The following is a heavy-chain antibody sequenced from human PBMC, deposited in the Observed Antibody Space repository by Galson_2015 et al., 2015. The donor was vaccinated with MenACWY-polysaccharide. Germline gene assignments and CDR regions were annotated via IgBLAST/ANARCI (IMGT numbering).Heavy chain of an antibody. V-gene: IGHV3-48*03. CDR1: GFTFDSYD. D-gene: IGHD6-25*01. J-gene: IGHJ5*02. Sequence: SLRLSCAASGFTFDSYDMIWVRQAPGKGLEWASYISTSGSTIYYADSVRGRFTISRDNSKNTLYLQMNSLRAEDTAVYYCAKRGGGLYSSGVGPENWFDPWGQGTLVTVSS. CDR2: ISTSGSTI. CDR3: AKRGGGLYSSGVGPENWFDP.